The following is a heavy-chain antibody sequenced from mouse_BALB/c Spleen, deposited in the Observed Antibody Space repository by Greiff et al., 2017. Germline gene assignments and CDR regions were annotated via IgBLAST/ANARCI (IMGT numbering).Heavy chain of an antibody. J-gene: IGHJ1*01. V-gene: IGHV1-14*01. CDR3: ARRGYRYEGYFDV. CDR2: INPYNDGT. D-gene: IGHD2-14*01. CDR1: GYTFTSYV. Sequence: VQLKESGPELVKPGASVKMSCKASGYTFTSYVMHWVKQKPGQGLEWIGYINPYNDGTKYNEKFKGKATLTSDKSSSTAYMELSSLTSEDSAVYYCARRGYRYEGYFDVWGAGTTVTVSS.